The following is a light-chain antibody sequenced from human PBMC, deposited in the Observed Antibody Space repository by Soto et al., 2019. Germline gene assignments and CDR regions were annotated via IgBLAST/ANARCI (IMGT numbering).Light chain of an antibody. CDR2: INSDGSH. CDR3: QTWDSAIRV. Sequence: QPVLAQSPSASASLGASVKLTCTLTSGPSSYTIAWHQQPPGRGPRYLMKINSDGSHMKGDGIPARFSGSSSESERHLTISNVQSEDEADYYCQTWDSAIRVFGGGTKLTVL. J-gene: IGLJ2*01. V-gene: IGLV4-69*01. CDR1: SGPSSYT.